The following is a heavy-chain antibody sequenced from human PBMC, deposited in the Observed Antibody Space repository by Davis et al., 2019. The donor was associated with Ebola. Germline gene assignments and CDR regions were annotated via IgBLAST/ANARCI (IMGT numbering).Heavy chain of an antibody. Sequence: GGSLRLSCAASGFTFSSYAMSWVRQAPGKGLEWVSAISGSGGSTYYADSVKGRFTISRDNSKNTLYLQMNSLRAEDTAVYYCARDDSGWYKGSAFDIWGQGTMVTVSS. CDR3: ARDDSGWYKGSAFDI. CDR1: GFTFSSYA. V-gene: IGHV3-23*01. J-gene: IGHJ3*02. CDR2: ISGSGGST. D-gene: IGHD6-19*01.